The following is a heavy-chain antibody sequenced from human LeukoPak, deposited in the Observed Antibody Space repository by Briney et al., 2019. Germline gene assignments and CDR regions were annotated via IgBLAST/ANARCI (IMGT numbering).Heavy chain of an antibody. Sequence: TGGSLRLSCAASGFTFSSYAMSWVRQAPGKGLEWVSAISGSGGSTYYADSVKGRFTISRDNSKNTLYLQMNSLRAEDTAVYYCAKDRYDSSGYYRHDAFDIWGQGTMVTVSS. D-gene: IGHD3-22*01. V-gene: IGHV3-23*01. CDR3: AKDRYDSSGYYRHDAFDI. CDR2: ISGSGGST. CDR1: GFTFSSYA. J-gene: IGHJ3*02.